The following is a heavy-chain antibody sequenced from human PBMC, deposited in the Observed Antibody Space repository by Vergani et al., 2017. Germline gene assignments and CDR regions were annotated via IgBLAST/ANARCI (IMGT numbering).Heavy chain of an antibody. CDR3: AGRMSAAVHSLDY. J-gene: IGHJ4*02. CDR2: IAGSSSPI. CDR1: GFTFSSYG. V-gene: IGHV3-48*01. D-gene: IGHD6-25*01. Sequence: EVLLVESGGGFVQPGGSLRLSCAASGFTFSSYGINWVRQAPGVGLEWISYIAGSSSPIYYADSVKGRFTISRDNAMNSLYLQMNSLRAEDTAVYYCAGRMSAAVHSLDYWGQGTLVTVSS.